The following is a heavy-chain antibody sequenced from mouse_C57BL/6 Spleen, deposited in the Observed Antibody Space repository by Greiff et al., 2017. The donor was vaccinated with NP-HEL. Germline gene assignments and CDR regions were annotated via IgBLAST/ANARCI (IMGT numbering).Heavy chain of an antibody. J-gene: IGHJ2*01. CDR2: IDPSDSYT. D-gene: IGHD2-3*01. CDR1: GYTFTSYW. V-gene: IGHV1-59*01. CDR3: ARDGFDY. Sequence: QVQLQQPGAELVRPGTSVKLSCKASGYTFTSYWMHWVQQRPGQGLEWIGVIDPSDSYTNYNQKFKGKATLTVDTSSSTAYMQLSSLTSEDSAVYYCARDGFDYWGQGTTLTVSS.